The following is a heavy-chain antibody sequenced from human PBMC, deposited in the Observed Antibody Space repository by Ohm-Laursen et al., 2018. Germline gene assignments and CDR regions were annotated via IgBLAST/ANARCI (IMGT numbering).Heavy chain of an antibody. J-gene: IGHJ4*02. CDR3: ARGRRTTGWPYFDN. CDR1: GGSISSYY. CDR2: VYSDGST. D-gene: IGHD1-1*01. Sequence: SETLSLTCTVSGGSISSYYWSWIRQPPGKKLEWIGYVYSDGSTNYNPSLKSRVTISVDTSKNQFSLKLNSVTAADTAVYYCARGRRTTGWPYFDNWGPGTLVIVSP. V-gene: IGHV4-59*01.